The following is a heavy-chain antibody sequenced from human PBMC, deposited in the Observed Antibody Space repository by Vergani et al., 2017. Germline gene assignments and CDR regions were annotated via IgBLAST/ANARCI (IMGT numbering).Heavy chain of an antibody. V-gene: IGHV3-33*08. CDR3: ASGLYCTNGLCTPGVEY. J-gene: IGHJ4*02. D-gene: IGHD2-8*01. CDR1: GFTFSSYG. Sequence: QVLLVESGGGVVQPGRSLRLSCAASGFTFSSYGMHWVRQAPGKGLEWVAAIWYDGTNTYYGDSVKGRFTISRDNAKKTLYLEMNSLRAEDTAVYYCASGLYCTNGLCTPGVEYWGQGTLVTVSS. CDR2: IWYDGTNT.